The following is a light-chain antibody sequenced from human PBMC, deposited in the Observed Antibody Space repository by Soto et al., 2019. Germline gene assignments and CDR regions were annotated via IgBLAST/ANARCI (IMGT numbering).Light chain of an antibody. V-gene: IGLV1-51*02. CDR3: GTWDSSLSANWV. CDR2: ENN. Sequence: QPVLTQPPSVSAAPGQTVTISCSGSSSNIGNNYVSWYQQLPGTAPKLLIYENNKRPSGIPDRFSGSKSGTSATLGITGLQTGDEADYYCGTWDSSLSANWVFGGGTKLTVL. J-gene: IGLJ3*02. CDR1: SSNIGNNY.